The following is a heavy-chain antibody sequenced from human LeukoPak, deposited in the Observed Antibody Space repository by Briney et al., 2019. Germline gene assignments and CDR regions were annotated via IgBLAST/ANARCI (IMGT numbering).Heavy chain of an antibody. D-gene: IGHD6-19*01. Sequence: SETLSLTCAVYGGSFSGYYWSWIRQPAGKGLEWIGRIYTSGSTNYNPSLKSRVTMSVDTSKNQFSLKLSSVTAADTAVYYCARENYSSGWLAIDYWGQGTLVTVSS. CDR3: ARENYSSGWLAIDY. V-gene: IGHV4-4*07. J-gene: IGHJ4*02. CDR2: IYTSGST. CDR1: GGSFSGYY.